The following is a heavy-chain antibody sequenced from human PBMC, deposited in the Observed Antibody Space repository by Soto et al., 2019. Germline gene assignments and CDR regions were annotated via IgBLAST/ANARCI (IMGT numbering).Heavy chain of an antibody. CDR3: ARGRDGDY. J-gene: IGHJ4*02. V-gene: IGHV1-18*01. CDR1: GYTFTTYG. D-gene: IGHD6-6*01. CDR2: ISANNGNT. Sequence: QVHLVQSGAEVKKPGASVKVSCKPSGYTFTTYGITWVRQAPGQGLEWWGWISANNGNTAYAQKLPGRVIVTRDTSTSTAYMELRSLISDDTAVYYCARGRDGDYWGQGALVTVSS.